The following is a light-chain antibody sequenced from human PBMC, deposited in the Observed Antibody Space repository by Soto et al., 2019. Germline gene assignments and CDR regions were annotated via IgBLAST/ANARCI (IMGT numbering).Light chain of an antibody. CDR2: AAS. CDR3: QQSYRTPPT. J-gene: IGKJ1*01. Sequence: DIQMTQSPSSLSASVGDRVTITCRASQSIGSDLNWDQQKPGKAPKLLIYAASSLQSGVPSRFSGSGSGTDFTLTISSLQPEDFATYYCQQSYRTPPTFGQGTKVDIK. CDR1: QSIGSD. V-gene: IGKV1-39*01.